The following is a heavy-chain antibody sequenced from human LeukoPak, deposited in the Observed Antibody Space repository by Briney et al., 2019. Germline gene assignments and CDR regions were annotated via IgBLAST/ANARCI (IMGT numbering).Heavy chain of an antibody. CDR3: ASTYYYDSSGYYYFDY. J-gene: IGHJ4*02. D-gene: IGHD3-22*01. Sequence: NPSETLSLTCTVSGGSISSYCWNWIRQPAGKGLEWIWRIHTSGRTNYNPSLKSRVTMSVDTTKNKFSLKLSSVTAADTAVYYCASTYYYDSSGYYYFDYWGQGTLVTVSS. CDR2: IHTSGRT. V-gene: IGHV4-4*07. CDR1: GGSISSYC.